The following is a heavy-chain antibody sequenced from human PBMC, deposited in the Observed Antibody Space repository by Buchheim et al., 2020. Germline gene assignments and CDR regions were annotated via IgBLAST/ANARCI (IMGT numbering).Heavy chain of an antibody. D-gene: IGHD3-22*01. CDR2: IWYDGSNK. J-gene: IGHJ6*02. CDR1: GFTFSSYG. CDR3: ARGGVVVKGIGYYYYGMDV. V-gene: IGHV3-33*01. Sequence: QVQLVESGGGVVQPGRSLRLSCAASGFTFSSYGMHWVRQAPGKGLEWVAVIWYDGSNKYYADSVKGRFTISRDNSKNPLYLQMNSLRAEDTAVYYCARGGVVVKGIGYYYYGMDVWGQGTT.